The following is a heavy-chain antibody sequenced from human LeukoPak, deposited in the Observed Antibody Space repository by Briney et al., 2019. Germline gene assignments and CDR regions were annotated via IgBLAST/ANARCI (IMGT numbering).Heavy chain of an antibody. Sequence: ASVKVSCKASGYTFTSYDINWVRQATGQRLEWMGWMNPNSGNTGYAQKFQGRVTMTRNTSISTAYMELSRLRSDDTAVYYCARDRREVYYYGSGSFKFGENYFDYWGQGTLVTVSS. J-gene: IGHJ4*02. CDR1: GYTFTSYD. D-gene: IGHD3-10*01. CDR3: ARDRREVYYYGSGSFKFGENYFDY. CDR2: MNPNSGNT. V-gene: IGHV1-8*01.